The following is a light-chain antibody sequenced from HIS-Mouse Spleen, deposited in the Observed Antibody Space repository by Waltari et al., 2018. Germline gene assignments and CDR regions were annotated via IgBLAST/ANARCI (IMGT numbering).Light chain of an antibody. CDR2: RNN. Sequence: QSVLTQPPSASGTPGQRVTISCSGSSSNIGSNYVSWYQQLPGTAPKLLIYRNNQRPSGVPDRFAGSKSGTSASLAISGLRSEDEAEYYCAAWDDSLSGVVFGGGTKLTVL. J-gene: IGLJ2*01. V-gene: IGLV1-47*01. CDR1: SSNIGSNY. CDR3: AAWDDSLSGVV.